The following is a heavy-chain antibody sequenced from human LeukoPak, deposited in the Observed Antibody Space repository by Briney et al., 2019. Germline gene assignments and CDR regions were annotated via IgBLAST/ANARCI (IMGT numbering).Heavy chain of an antibody. CDR2: IYYSGST. CDR3: ARDLGGPGVAAAGDSNRPLDY. J-gene: IGHJ4*02. CDR1: GGSISSSSYY. Sequence: PSETLSLTCTVSGGSISSSSYYWGWIRQPPGKGLEWIGSIYYSGSTYYNPSLKSRVTISVDTSKNQFSLKLSSVTAADTAVYYCARDLGGPGVAAAGDSNRPLDYWGQGTLVTVSS. D-gene: IGHD6-13*01. V-gene: IGHV4-39*07.